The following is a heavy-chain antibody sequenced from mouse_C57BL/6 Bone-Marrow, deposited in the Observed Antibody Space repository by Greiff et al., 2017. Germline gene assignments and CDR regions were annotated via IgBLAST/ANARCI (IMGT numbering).Heavy chain of an antibody. D-gene: IGHD1-1*01. CDR2: IWRGGST. CDR1: GFSLTSYG. CDR3: ARDYGSSCEDFDV. Sequence: QVQLKESGPGLVQPSQSLSITCTASGFSLTSYGVHWVRQSPGKGLEWLGVIWRGGSTDYNAAFIYRLSISKDNSKSQVFFKMNSLQADDTAIYYCARDYGSSCEDFDVGGTGTAVTVSA. V-gene: IGHV2-2*01. J-gene: IGHJ1*03.